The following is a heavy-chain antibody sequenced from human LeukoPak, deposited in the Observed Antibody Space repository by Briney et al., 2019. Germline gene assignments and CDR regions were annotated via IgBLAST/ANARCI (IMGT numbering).Heavy chain of an antibody. D-gene: IGHD6-13*01. CDR3: ARPPGIAGTTDAFDI. Sequence: PSETLSLTCSVSGGSISSSSYYWGWIRQPPGKGLEWIGSIYYSGSTYYNPSLKSRVTISVDTSKNQFSLKLSSVTAADTAVYYCARPPGIAGTTDAFDIWGKGTMVTVSS. CDR1: GGSISSSSYY. V-gene: IGHV4-39*01. CDR2: IYYSGST. J-gene: IGHJ3*02.